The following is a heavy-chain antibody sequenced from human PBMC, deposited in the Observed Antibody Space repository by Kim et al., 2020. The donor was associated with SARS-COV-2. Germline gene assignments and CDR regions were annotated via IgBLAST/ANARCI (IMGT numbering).Heavy chain of an antibody. CDR1: EFTFSTYA. Sequence: GGSLRLSCATSEFTFSTYAVSWVRQAPGKGLEWVSAIPSSGTTTYYADSVRGRFTISRDNSMNTLSLQMNSLRADDTAVYYCANLMTTSSYSAMDVWGQGTTVTVSS. CDR3: ANLMTTSSYSAMDV. D-gene: IGHD2-2*01. CDR2: IPSSGTTT. J-gene: IGHJ6*02. V-gene: IGHV3-23*05.